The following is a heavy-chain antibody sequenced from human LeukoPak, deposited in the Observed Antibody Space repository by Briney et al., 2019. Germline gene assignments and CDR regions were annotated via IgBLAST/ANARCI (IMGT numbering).Heavy chain of an antibody. CDR1: GGSFSGYY. CDR2: INHSGST. Sequence: SETLSLICGVYGGSFSGYYWSWIRQPPGKGLEWIGEINHSGSTNYNPSLKSRVTITVDTSKNQFSLKLSSVTAAATAVYYCARGRSVAGTPFDYWGQGTLVTVSS. J-gene: IGHJ4*02. CDR3: ARGRSVAGTPFDY. D-gene: IGHD6-19*01. V-gene: IGHV4-34*01.